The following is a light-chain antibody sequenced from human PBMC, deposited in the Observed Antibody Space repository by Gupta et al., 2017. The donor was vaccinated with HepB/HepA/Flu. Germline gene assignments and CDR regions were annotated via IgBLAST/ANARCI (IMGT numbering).Light chain of an antibody. CDR2: DAS. CDR3: QQRCDRPLT. Sequence: ETVLTQSPATLSLSPGERAALSCRASHDIRNYLAWYQQKSGQPPRLLIYDASKRAPGIPGKFSGSGSGTEFTLTISSLEPEDFAVYYCQQRCDRPLTFGGGTKVEIK. J-gene: IGKJ4*01. V-gene: IGKV3-11*01. CDR1: HDIRNY.